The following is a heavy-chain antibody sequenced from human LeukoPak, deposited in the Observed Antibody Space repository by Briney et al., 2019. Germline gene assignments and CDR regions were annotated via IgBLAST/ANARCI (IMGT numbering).Heavy chain of an antibody. D-gene: IGHD6-19*01. CDR3: TRGSSGRRHN. J-gene: IGHJ1*01. CDR1: GYTFTSCD. CDR2: MNPNSGNT. V-gene: IGHV1-8*01. Sequence: ASVKVSCKASGYTFTSCDINWVRQATGQGREWMGWMNPNSGNTGYGQSFQGRITMTSNISIGTDYMELSNLTSEDTAIYYCTRGSSGRRHNCGQGHLVTVSA.